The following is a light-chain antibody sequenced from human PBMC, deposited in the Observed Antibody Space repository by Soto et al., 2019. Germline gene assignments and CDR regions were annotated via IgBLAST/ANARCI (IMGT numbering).Light chain of an antibody. CDR3: QQYGSSLLFT. V-gene: IGKV3-20*01. Sequence: EIVLTQSPGTLSLSPGERATLSCRASQSVSSSYLAWYQQKPGQAPSLLIYGASSRATGIPDRFSGSGSGTDFTLTISSLEPEDFAVYYCQQYGSSLLFTCGPGTKVDIK. CDR1: QSVSSSY. J-gene: IGKJ3*01. CDR2: GAS.